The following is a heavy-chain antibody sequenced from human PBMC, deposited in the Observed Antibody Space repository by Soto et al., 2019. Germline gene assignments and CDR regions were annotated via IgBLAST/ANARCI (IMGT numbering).Heavy chain of an antibody. CDR3: ARDDNLQGNAFDV. CDR1: GFSVRTSG. Sequence: QVQLVESGGGVVQPERSLRLSCAASGFSVRTSGMHWVRQAPGKGLEWVALIWNDGNNKVYADSVKGRFTISNDNSQNTIYLQMDSLRGEYTALYYCARDDNLQGNAFDVWGQGTMVTVSS. CDR2: IWNDGNNK. V-gene: IGHV3-33*01. D-gene: IGHD3-10*01. J-gene: IGHJ3*01.